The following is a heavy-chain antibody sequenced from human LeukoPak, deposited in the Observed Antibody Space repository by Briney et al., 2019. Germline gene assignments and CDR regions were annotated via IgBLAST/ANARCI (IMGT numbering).Heavy chain of an antibody. J-gene: IGHJ1*01. CDR2: MKEDGSDE. V-gene: IGHV3-7*03. CDR1: GFSFSDTT. CDR3: AKGGAGGGYFPT. D-gene: IGHD3-16*01. Sequence: GGSLRLSCVASGFSFSDTTMSWVRQAAGQGLEWVARMKEDGSDENYVDSVKGRFAISRDNARNSLHLQMKSLRAEDPAVYFCAKGGAGGGYFPTWGQGILVIVSS.